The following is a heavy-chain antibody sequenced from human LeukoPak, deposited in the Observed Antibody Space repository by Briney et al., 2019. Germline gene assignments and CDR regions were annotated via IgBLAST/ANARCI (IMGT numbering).Heavy chain of an antibody. CDR1: GYTVTRYY. CDR2: INPNSGGT. CDR3: ARGRGPPYSYGPDAFDI. V-gene: IGHV1-2*04. Sequence: ASVKVSCKASGYTVTRYYMHWVRQAPGQGREWMGWINPNSGGTNYAQKFQGWVTMTRDTSISTAYMELSRLRSDDTAVYYCARGRGPPYSYGPDAFDIWGQGTMVTVSS. J-gene: IGHJ3*02. D-gene: IGHD5-18*01.